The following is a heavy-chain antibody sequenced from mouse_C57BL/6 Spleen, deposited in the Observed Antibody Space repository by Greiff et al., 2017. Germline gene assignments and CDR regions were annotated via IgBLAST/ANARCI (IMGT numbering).Heavy chain of an antibody. D-gene: IGHD3-2*02. CDR2: IDPSDSYT. J-gene: IGHJ4*01. Sequence: QVQLQQPGAELVMPGASVKLSCKASGYTFTSYWMHWVKQRPGQGLEWIGEIDPSDSYTNYNQKFKGKSTLTVDKSSSTADMQLSSLTSEDSAVYYCARGSGYNAMDYWGQGTSVTVSS. V-gene: IGHV1-69*01. CDR3: ARGSGYNAMDY. CDR1: GYTFTSYW.